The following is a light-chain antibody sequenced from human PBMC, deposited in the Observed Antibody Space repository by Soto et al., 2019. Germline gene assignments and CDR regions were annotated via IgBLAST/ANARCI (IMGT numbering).Light chain of an antibody. V-gene: IGKV1-5*01. CDR1: QTISSW. CDR2: DAS. J-gene: IGKJ3*01. Sequence: GDRVTISCRASQTISSWLAWYQQKPGKAPKLLIYDASSLESGVPSRLSGSGSGTEFTLTISSLQPEDFATYYCQQYYSYPLTFGPGTKVDIK. CDR3: QQYYSYPLT.